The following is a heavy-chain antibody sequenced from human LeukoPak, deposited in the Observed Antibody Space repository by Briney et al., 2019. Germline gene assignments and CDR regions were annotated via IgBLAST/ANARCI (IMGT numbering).Heavy chain of an antibody. J-gene: IGHJ3*02. CDR3: ARSLDSVDSSGYYFVAFDI. CDR1: GYTFTSYD. Sequence: ASVKVSCKASGYTFTSYDINWVRQATGQGLEWMGWMNPNSGNTGYAQKFQGRITMTRNTSISTAYMELSSLRSEDTAVYYCARSLDSVDSSGYYFVAFDIWGQGTMVTVSS. D-gene: IGHD3-22*01. V-gene: IGHV1-8*01. CDR2: MNPNSGNT.